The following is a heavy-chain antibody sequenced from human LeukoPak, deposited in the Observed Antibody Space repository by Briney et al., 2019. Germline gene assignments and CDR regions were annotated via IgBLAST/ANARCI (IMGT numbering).Heavy chain of an antibody. CDR3: ARRRSSIAAHIDY. CDR1: GGSFSGYY. D-gene: IGHD6-6*01. Sequence: SETLSLTCAVYGGSFSGYYWSWIRQPPGKGLEWIGEINHSGSTSYNPSLKSRVTISVDTSKNQFSLKLSSVTAADTAVYYCARRRSSIAAHIDYWGQGALVTVSS. CDR2: INHSGST. V-gene: IGHV4-34*01. J-gene: IGHJ4*02.